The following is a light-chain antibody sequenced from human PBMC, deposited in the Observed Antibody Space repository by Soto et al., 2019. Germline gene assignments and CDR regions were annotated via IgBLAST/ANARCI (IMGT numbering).Light chain of an antibody. V-gene: IGKV4-1*01. J-gene: IGKJ1*01. CDR2: WAS. Sequence: DIVMTQSPDSLAVSLGERATINCKSSQSVLYSSNNKNYLTWYQQKPGQPPKLLIYWASIRESGVPDRFSGSGSGTDFTLTISSLQTEDVAVYYCQQYYNTPWTFGQGPKVEI. CDR1: QSVLYSSNNKNY. CDR3: QQYYNTPWT.